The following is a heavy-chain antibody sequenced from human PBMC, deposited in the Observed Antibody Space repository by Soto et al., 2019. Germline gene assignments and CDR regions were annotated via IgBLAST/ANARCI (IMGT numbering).Heavy chain of an antibody. Sequence: QVQLVESGGGVVQPGRSLRLSCAASGFTLSSYAMHWVRQAPGKGLEWVAIMSYDGSNKYYADSVRGRFTISRDNSKNTLYLQMNSLRPEDTAVYYCARDGNWYFDLWGRGTLVTVSS. CDR1: GFTLSSYA. V-gene: IGHV3-30-3*01. J-gene: IGHJ2*01. CDR2: MSYDGSNK. CDR3: ARDGNWYFDL.